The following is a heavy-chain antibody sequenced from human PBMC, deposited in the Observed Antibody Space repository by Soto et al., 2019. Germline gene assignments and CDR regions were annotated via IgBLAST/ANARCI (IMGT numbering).Heavy chain of an antibody. CDR2: IKSKTDGGTT. J-gene: IGHJ6*02. D-gene: IGHD3-3*01. CDR1: GFMLTNYA. V-gene: IGHV3-15*01. Sequence: GGSLRLSCEASGFMLTNYAMLWVRQAPGKGLEWVGRIKSKTDGGTTDYAAPVKGRFTISRDDSKNTLYLQMNSLKTEDTAVYYCTTEYYDFWSGYYVHGMDVWGQGTTVTVSS. CDR3: TTEYYDFWSGYYVHGMDV.